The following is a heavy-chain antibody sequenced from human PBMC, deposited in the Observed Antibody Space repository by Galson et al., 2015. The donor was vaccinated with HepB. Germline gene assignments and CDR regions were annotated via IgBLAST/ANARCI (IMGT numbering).Heavy chain of an antibody. J-gene: IGHJ1*01. CDR3: ARGNIRGAGRDQYFQH. V-gene: IGHV7-4-1*02. CDR1: GYTFTSYA. D-gene: IGHD1-26*01. CDR2: INTNTGNP. Sequence: SVKVSCKASGYTFTSYAMNWVRQAPGQGLEWMGWINTNTGNPTYAQGFTGRFVFSLDTSVSTAYLQISSLKAEDTAVYYCARGNIRGAGRDQYFQHWGQGTLVTVSS.